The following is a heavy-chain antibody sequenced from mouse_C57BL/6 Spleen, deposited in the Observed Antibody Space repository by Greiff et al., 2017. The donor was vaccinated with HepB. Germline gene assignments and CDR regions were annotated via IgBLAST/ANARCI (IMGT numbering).Heavy chain of an antibody. J-gene: IGHJ4*01. D-gene: IGHD2-4*01. CDR2: IYPRSGNT. CDR1: GYTFTSYG. V-gene: IGHV1-81*01. CDR3: ARYDYDGYYAMDY. Sequence: QVQLQQSGAELARPGASVKLSCKASGYTFTSYGISWVKQRTGQGLEWIGEIYPRSGNTYYNEKFKGKATLTAYKSSSTAYMELRSLTSEDSAVYFCARYDYDGYYAMDYWGQGTSVTVSS.